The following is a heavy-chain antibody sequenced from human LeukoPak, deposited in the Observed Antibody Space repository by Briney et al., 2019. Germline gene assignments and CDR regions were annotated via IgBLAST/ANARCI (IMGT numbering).Heavy chain of an antibody. CDR1: GGTFSSYA. CDR3: ARAWNYGDYSDDKPDSFDI. J-gene: IGHJ3*02. CDR2: IIPIFGTA. Sequence: SVKVSCEASGGTFSSYAISWVRQAPGQGLEWMGGIIPIFGTANYAQKFQGRVTITADESTSTAYMELRSLRSDDTAMYYCARAWNYGDYSDDKPDSFDIWGQGTMVTVSS. V-gene: IGHV1-69*13. D-gene: IGHD4-17*01.